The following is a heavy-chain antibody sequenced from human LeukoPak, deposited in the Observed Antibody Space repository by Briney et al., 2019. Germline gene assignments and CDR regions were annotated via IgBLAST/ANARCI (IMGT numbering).Heavy chain of an antibody. Sequence: SETLSLTCTVSGGSISSYYWSWIRQPPGKGLEWIGCIYYSGSTNYIPSLKSRVTISVDTSKNQFSLKLSSVTAADTAVYYCARLERSGSYYSFFDYWGQGTLVTVSS. CDR1: GGSISSYY. V-gene: IGHV4-59*08. D-gene: IGHD1-26*01. J-gene: IGHJ4*02. CDR2: IYYSGST. CDR3: ARLERSGSYYSFFDY.